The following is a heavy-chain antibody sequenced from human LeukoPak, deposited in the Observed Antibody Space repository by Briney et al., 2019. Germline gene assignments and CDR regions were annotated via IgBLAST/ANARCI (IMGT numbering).Heavy chain of an antibody. CDR3: ARVYCTNGVCYIGY. D-gene: IGHD2-8*01. CDR2: INPNSGGT. Sequence: ASVKVSCKASGYTFTGYYMHWVRQAPGQGLEWMGRINPNSGGTNYAQKFQGRVTMTRDTSISTAYMELSRLRSDDTAVYYCARVYCTNGVCYIGYWGQGTLVTVSS. CDR1: GYTFTGYY. V-gene: IGHV1-2*06. J-gene: IGHJ4*02.